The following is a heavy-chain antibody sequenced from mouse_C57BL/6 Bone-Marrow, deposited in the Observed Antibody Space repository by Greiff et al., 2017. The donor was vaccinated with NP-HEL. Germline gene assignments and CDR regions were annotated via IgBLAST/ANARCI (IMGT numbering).Heavy chain of an antibody. CDR2: ISDGGSYT. D-gene: IGHD2-3*01. Sequence: EVQLVESGGGLVKPGGSLKLSCAASGFTFSSYAMSWVRQTPEKRLEWVATISDGGSYTYYPDNVKGRFTISRDNAKNNLYLQMSHLKSEDTAMYYCARDGGYYPFYYAMDYWGQGTSVTVSS. CDR1: GFTFSSYA. J-gene: IGHJ4*01. CDR3: ARDGGYYPFYYAMDY. V-gene: IGHV5-4*01.